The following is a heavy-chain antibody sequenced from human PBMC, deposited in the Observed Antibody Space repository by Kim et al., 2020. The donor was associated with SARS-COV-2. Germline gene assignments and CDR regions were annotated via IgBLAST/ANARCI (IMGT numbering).Heavy chain of an antibody. CDR3: ARREYGDYVLDGMDV. D-gene: IGHD4-17*01. J-gene: IGHJ6*02. Sequence: EFQGRVTITRDTSASTAYMELSSLRSEDTAVYYCARREYGDYVLDGMDVWGQGTTVTVSS. V-gene: IGHV1-3*01.